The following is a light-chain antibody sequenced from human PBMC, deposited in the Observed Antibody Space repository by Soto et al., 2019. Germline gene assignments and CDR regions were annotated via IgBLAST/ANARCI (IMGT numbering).Light chain of an antibody. Sequence: DIQMTQSPSTLSASVGDRVTITGRASQSISSWLAWYQQKPGKAPKLLIYDASSLESGVPSRFSGSGSGTEFTLTISSLQPDDFATYYCQQYNSYSTFGPGTKVDIK. J-gene: IGKJ3*01. CDR1: QSISSW. V-gene: IGKV1-5*01. CDR2: DAS. CDR3: QQYNSYST.